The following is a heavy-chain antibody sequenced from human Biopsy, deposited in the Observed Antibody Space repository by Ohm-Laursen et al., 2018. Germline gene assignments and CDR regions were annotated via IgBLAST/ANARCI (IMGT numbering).Heavy chain of an antibody. J-gene: IGHJ4*02. V-gene: IGHV1-69*06. CDR1: EGTFSNYG. CDR3: ATGLDGLTGTTSLDD. D-gene: IGHD1-7*01. Sequence: SVKVSSKAPEGTFSNYGVNWVRQAPGQGLEWLGGNIPILGTGNYAQKFQDRVTVAADTSTSTATMELRSLRSDDTAVYYCATGLDGLTGTTSLDDWGQGTLVIVSP. CDR2: NIPILGTG.